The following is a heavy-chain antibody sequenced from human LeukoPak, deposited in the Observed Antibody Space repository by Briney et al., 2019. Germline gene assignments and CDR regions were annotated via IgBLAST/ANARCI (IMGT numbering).Heavy chain of an antibody. J-gene: IGHJ3*02. V-gene: IGHV3-23*01. Sequence: GGSLRLSCAASGFSFSSYGMSWVRQAPGKGLEWVSGISGSGVTTYYADSVKGRFTISRDNSTNALFLQMNSLRDEDAAVYYCARVTVEIRFSHAFDIWGQGTMVTVSS. CDR1: GFSFSSYG. CDR2: ISGSGVTT. CDR3: ARVTVEIRFSHAFDI. D-gene: IGHD4-17*01.